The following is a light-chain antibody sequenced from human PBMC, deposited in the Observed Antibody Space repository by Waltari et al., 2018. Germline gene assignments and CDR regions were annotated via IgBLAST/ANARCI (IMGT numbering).Light chain of an antibody. Sequence: QSVLTQPPSASGTLGQRVTISCSGSSSNIGSNVVSWYQQFPGTAPRLIIHSNRQRPLGAPDRFSGSQSGTSASLAISGLQAADEADYYCSAWDDSLNGPVVFGGGTKVTVL. CDR1: SSNIGSNV. J-gene: IGLJ2*01. V-gene: IGLV1-44*01. CDR3: SAWDDSLNGPVV. CDR2: SNR.